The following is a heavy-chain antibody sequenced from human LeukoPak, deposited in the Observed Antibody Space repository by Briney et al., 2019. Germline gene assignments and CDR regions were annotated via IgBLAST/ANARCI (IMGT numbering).Heavy chain of an antibody. J-gene: IGHJ4*02. CDR1: GFTFSDYY. CDR3: ARDHSRIAAFDY. Sequence: GGSLRLSCAASGFTFSDYYTSWIRQAPGKGLEWVSYISSSGSTIYYADSVKGRFTISRDNAKNSLYLQMNSLRAEDTAVYYCARDHSRIAAFDYWGQGTLVTVSS. CDR2: ISSSGSTI. D-gene: IGHD6-13*01. V-gene: IGHV3-11*04.